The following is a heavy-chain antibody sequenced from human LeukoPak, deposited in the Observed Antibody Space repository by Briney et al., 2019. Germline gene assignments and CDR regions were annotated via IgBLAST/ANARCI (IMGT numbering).Heavy chain of an antibody. CDR2: ISLDGSDE. Sequence: EWVAVISLDGSDEFYADSVKGRFTIFRDNFKNTLYLQLNSLRAEDTAIYYCVKADSGYYRWGQGTLVTVSS. J-gene: IGHJ5*02. D-gene: IGHD3-22*01. V-gene: IGHV3-30*18. CDR3: VKADSGYYR.